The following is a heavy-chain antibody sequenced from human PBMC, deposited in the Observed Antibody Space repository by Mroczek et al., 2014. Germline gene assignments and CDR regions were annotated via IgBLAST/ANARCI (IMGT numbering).Heavy chain of an antibody. J-gene: IGHJ5*02. D-gene: IGHD5-18*01. CDR3: ARALDTAMGYNWFDP. Sequence: QVQLQESGPGLVKPSQTLSLTCTVSGGSISSGDYYWSWIRQPPGKGLEWIGYIYYSGSTYYNPSLKSRVTISVDTSKNQFSLKLSSVTAADTAVYYCARALDTAMGYNWFDPWGQGTLVTVSS. CDR2: IYYSGST. CDR1: GGSISSGDYY. V-gene: IGHV4-30-4*01.